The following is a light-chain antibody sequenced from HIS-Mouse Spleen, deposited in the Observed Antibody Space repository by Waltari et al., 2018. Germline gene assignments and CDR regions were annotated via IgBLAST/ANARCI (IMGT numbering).Light chain of an antibody. CDR1: QSISSW. CDR2: KAS. CDR3: QQYNSYSMYT. J-gene: IGKJ2*01. Sequence: DIQITQSPSTLSASVVDRVTITCRASQSISSWLALDQQEPWKAPKPLIYKASSLESGVPSRFSGSGSGTEFTLTISSLQPDDFATYYCQQYNSYSMYTFGQGTKLEIK. V-gene: IGKV1-5*03.